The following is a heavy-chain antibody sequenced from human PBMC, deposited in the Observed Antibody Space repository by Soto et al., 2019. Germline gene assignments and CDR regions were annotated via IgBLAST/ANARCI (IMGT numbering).Heavy chain of an antibody. CDR2: IIPILGIA. Sequence: SVKVSCKASGGTFSSYTISWVRQAPGQGLEWMGRIIPILGIANYAQKFQGRVTITADKSTSTAYMELSSLRFEDTAVYYCARVPWPRRGYSYGYSDYYYYGMDVWGQGTTVTVSS. J-gene: IGHJ6*02. V-gene: IGHV1-69*02. CDR1: GGTFSSYT. D-gene: IGHD5-18*01. CDR3: ARVPWPRRGYSYGYSDYYYYGMDV.